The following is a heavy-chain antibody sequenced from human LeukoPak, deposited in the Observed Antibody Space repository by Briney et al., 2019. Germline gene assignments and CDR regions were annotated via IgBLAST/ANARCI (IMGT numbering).Heavy chain of an antibody. D-gene: IGHD3-10*01. Sequence: KPSETLSLTCAVYGGSFSGYYWSWIRQSPGKGLEWIGELDHSGSTNYNPSLKGRVTISVDTSKNQFSLKLSSVTAADTAVYYCATLGGYLDAFDIWGQGTMVTVSS. CDR2: LDHSGST. CDR1: GGSFSGYY. J-gene: IGHJ3*02. V-gene: IGHV4-34*01. CDR3: ATLGGYLDAFDI.